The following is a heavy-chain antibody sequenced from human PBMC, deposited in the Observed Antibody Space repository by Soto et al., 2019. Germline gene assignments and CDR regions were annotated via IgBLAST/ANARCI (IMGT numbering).Heavy chain of an antibody. D-gene: IGHD6-6*01. J-gene: IGHJ4*02. V-gene: IGHV3-66*01. CDR1: GFTVSSNY. Sequence: GGSLRLSCAASGFTVSSNYMSWVRQAPGKGLEWVSVIYSGGSTYYADSVKGRFTISRDNSKNTLYLQMNSLRAEDTAVYYCAREWRWVAARRREYYFDYWGQGTLVTVSS. CDR3: AREWRWVAARRREYYFDY. CDR2: IYSGGST.